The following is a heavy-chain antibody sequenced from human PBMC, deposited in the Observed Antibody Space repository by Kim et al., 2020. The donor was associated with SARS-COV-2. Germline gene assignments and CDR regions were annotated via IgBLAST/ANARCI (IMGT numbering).Heavy chain of an antibody. CDR3: ARDRRGDYGDYFDAFDI. CDR2: INTNTGNP. V-gene: IGHV7-4-1*02. J-gene: IGHJ3*02. D-gene: IGHD4-17*01. Sequence: ASVKVSCKASGYTFTSYAMNWVRQAPGQGLEWMGWINTNTGNPTYAQGFTGRFVFSLDTSVSTAYLQISSLKAEDTAVYYCARDRRGDYGDYFDAFDIWGQGTMVTVSS. CDR1: GYTFTSYA.